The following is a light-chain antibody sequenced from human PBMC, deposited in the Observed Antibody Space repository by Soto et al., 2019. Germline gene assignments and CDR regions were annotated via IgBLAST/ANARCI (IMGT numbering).Light chain of an antibody. CDR2: AAS. Sequence: DIQMTQSPSSLSASVGDRVIITCRASQSISTFLNWYQSKPGKAPKLLIYAASGFQSGVPSRFSGSGSGTDFTLTISSQQPDDFATYYCQQSYSTPFTFGPGTKVDIK. J-gene: IGKJ3*01. CDR1: QSISTF. V-gene: IGKV1-39*01. CDR3: QQSYSTPFT.